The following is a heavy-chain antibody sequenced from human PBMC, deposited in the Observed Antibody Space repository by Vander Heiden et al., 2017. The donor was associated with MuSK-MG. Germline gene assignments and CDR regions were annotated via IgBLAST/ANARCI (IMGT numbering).Heavy chain of an antibody. J-gene: IGHJ4*02. V-gene: IGHV4-59*01. CDR1: GGSISSFY. D-gene: IGHD5-18*01. CDR3: ASGYSYGRDFDY. Sequence: QVQLQESGPGLVKPSVTLSLTCPVPGGSISSFYLSWIRHPPGKGLEWIGYIYFSGSTNDNPAQKSRVTITVDTTKNQFSLKLSSVTAADTAVYCCASGYSYGRDFDYWGQGTLVTVSS. CDR2: IYFSGST.